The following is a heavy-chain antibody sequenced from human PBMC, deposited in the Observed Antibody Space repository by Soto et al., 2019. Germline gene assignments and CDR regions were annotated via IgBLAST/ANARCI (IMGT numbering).Heavy chain of an antibody. CDR3: ARDRYSYGSKGVCGGGYFDY. D-gene: IGHD2-8*01. CDR2: ICYNGSDK. J-gene: IGHJ4*02. CDR1: GFTFSNYG. V-gene: IGHV3-33*08. Sequence: GGSLRLSCEVSGFTFSNYGMHWVRQAPGKGLEWLSFICYNGSDKYYTDSLKGRFTISRDNAKNTLYLQMNSLRDDDTAVYYWARDRYSYGSKGVCGGGYFDYWGRGTLVTVSS.